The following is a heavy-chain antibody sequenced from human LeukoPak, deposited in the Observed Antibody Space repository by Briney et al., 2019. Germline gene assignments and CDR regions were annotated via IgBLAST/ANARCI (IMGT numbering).Heavy chain of an antibody. V-gene: IGHV4-30-2*01. J-gene: IGHJ3*02. CDR1: GGSISSGGYY. CDR2: IYHSGST. CDR3: ATSSGSYYDAFDI. Sequence: SETLSLTCTVSGGSISSGGYYWSWIRQPPGKGLEWIGYIYHSGSTYYNPSLKSRVTISVDRSKNQFSLKLSSVTAADTAVYYCATSSGSYYDAFDIWGQGTMVTVSS. D-gene: IGHD1-26*01.